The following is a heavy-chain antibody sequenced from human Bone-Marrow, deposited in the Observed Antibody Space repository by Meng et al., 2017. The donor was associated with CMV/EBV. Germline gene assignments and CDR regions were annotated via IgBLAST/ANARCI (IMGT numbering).Heavy chain of an antibody. CDR1: GFTFSDYY. D-gene: IGHD4/OR15-4a*01. CDR3: ARERLTLKAMDV. CDR2: ISSSGSTI. J-gene: IGHJ6*02. V-gene: IGHV3-11*04. Sequence: GESLKISCAASGFTFSDYYMSWIRQAPGKGLEWVSYISSSGSTIYYADSVKGRFTISRDNAKNSLYLQMNSLRAEDTAVYYCARERLTLKAMDVWGQGTTVTVSS.